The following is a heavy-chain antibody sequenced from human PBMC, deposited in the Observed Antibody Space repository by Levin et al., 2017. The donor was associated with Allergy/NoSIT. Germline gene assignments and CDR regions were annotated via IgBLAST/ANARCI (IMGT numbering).Heavy chain of an antibody. CDR3: ARGADMTATGTGMDV. Sequence: ASVKVSCKASGYTFTDYYIHWVRQAPGQGLEWMGWINPNSGGTHYAQNFQGRVTMTRDTSISTAYMELSSLRSDDTAVYYCARGADMTATGTGMDVCGQGTTVTVSS. CDR2: INPNSGGT. D-gene: IGHD1-26*01. J-gene: IGHJ6*02. V-gene: IGHV1-2*02. CDR1: GYTFTDYY.